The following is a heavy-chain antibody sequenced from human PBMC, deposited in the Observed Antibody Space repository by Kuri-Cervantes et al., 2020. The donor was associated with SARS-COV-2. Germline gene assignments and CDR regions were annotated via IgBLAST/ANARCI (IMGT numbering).Heavy chain of an antibody. D-gene: IGHD3-10*02. CDR3: VSGEDTSTPDFDH. V-gene: IGHV3-23*01. CDR2: ISHSGSTI. CDR1: GFIFSNYA. Sequence: GESLKISCAASGFIFSNYAMSWVRQAPGKGLEWVSTISHSGSTIHYADSVKGRFTISRDSSKNTVYLEMNTLRAEDTARYYCVSGEDTSTPDFDHWGLGTLVTVSS. J-gene: IGHJ4*02.